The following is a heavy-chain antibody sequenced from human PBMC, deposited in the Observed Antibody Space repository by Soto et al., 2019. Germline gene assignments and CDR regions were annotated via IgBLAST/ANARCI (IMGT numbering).Heavy chain of an antibody. CDR1: GGTFSSYA. Sequence: QVQLVQSGAEVKKPGSSVKVSCKASGGTFSSYAISWVRQAPGQELEWMGGIIPIFGTANYAQKFQGRVTITADESTSTAYMELSSLRSEDTAVYYCARDLEAYCGGDCLNWFDPWGQGTLVTVSS. D-gene: IGHD2-21*02. V-gene: IGHV1-69*12. CDR2: IIPIFGTA. CDR3: ARDLEAYCGGDCLNWFDP. J-gene: IGHJ5*02.